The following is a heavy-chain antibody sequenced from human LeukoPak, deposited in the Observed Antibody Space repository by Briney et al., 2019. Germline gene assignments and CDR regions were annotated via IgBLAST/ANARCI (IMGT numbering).Heavy chain of an antibody. CDR2: IYSSGSV. Sequence: SETLSLTCTVSGASISGSGYYWGWIRQPPGKGLEWIGSIYSSGSVYYNPSLQSRVTISVDTSTNRFSLKLTSVTAADTALYYCARVVASTSIDSWGQGTLVTVSS. CDR3: ARVVASTSIDS. J-gene: IGHJ4*02. V-gene: IGHV4-39*07. D-gene: IGHD2-15*01. CDR1: GASISGSGYY.